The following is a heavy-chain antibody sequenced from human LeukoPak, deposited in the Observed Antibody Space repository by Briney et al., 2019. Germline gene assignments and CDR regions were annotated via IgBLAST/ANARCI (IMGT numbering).Heavy chain of an antibody. CDR1: GGSISSYY. CDR3: ARTLAVAGKKPFDY. J-gene: IGHJ4*02. V-gene: IGHV4-59*12. D-gene: IGHD6-19*01. CDR2: IYYSGST. Sequence: SETLSLTCTVSGGSISSYYWSWIRQPLGKGLEWIGYIYYSGSTNYNPSLKSRVTISVDTSKNQFSLKLSSVTAADTAVYYCARTLAVAGKKPFDYWGQGTLVTVSS.